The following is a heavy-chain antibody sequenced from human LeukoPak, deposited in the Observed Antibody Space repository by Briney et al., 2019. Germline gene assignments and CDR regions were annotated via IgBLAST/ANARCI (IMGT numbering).Heavy chain of an antibody. CDR3: ARGGCSSTSCYPPHWFDP. V-gene: IGHV4-59*01. CDR2: IYYSGST. CDR1: GGSISSYY. J-gene: IGHJ5*02. D-gene: IGHD2-2*01. Sequence: PSETLSLTCTVSGGSISSYYWSWIRQPPGKGLEWIGYIYYSGSTNYNPSLKSRVTISVDTSKNQFSLKVSPMTAADTAVYYCARGGCSSTSCYPPHWFDPWGQGTLVTVSS.